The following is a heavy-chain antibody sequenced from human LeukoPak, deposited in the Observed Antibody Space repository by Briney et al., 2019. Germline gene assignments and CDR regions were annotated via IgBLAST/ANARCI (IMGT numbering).Heavy chain of an antibody. CDR2: IRFDGSNK. CDR1: GFSFSTYS. V-gene: IGHV3-30*02. J-gene: IGHJ3*02. CDR3: EIHSGSHRPDAFDI. Sequence: PGGSLRLSCAASGFSFSTYSMNWVRQAPGKGLEWVAFIRFDGSNKYYADSVKGRFTISRDNSKNTLFLQVNSLRAEDTAVYYCEIHSGSHRPDAFDIWGQGTMVTVSS. D-gene: IGHD1-26*01.